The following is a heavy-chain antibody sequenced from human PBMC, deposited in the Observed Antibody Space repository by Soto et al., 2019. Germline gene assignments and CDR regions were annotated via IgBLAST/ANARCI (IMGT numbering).Heavy chain of an antibody. J-gene: IGHJ4*02. D-gene: IGHD5-12*01. Sequence: PVGSLRLSCAASGFTFSHRWMHWVRQAPGKGLVWVSRINDNGRDMIYADSVKGRFTTSRDNSKNTVYLQMNSLRAEDTAVYYCTRDSGSGFDYWGQGNLVTVSS. V-gene: IGHV3-74*01. CDR2: INDNGRDM. CDR3: TRDSGSGFDY. CDR1: GFTFSHRW.